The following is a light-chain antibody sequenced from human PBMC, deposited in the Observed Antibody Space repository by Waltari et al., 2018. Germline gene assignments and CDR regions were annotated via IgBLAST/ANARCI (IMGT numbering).Light chain of an antibody. J-gene: IGLJ1*01. CDR3: SSYTSSSTLYV. CDR2: DVS. V-gene: IGLV2-14*03. CDR1: SSDIGAYNY. Sequence: QSALTQPASVSGPPGQSITISCTGTSSDIGAYNYVSWYQQHPGKAPKLMIYDVSKRPSGVSNRFSGSKSGNTASLTISGIQAEDEADYYCSSYTSSSTLYVFGTGTQVTVL.